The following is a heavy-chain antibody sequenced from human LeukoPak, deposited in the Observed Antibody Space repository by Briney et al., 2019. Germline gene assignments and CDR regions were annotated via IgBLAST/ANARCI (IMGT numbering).Heavy chain of an antibody. J-gene: IGHJ6*04. CDR1: GFTFSSYS. CDR3: ASEDAYSYGLALDYYDGMDV. D-gene: IGHD5-18*01. CDR2: ISSSSSYI. V-gene: IGHV3-21*01. Sequence: GGSLRLSCAASGFTFSSYSMNWVRQAPGKGLEWVSSISSSSSYIYYADSVKGRFTISRDNAKNSLYLQMNSLSAEDTAVSYCASEDAYSYGLALDYYDGMDVWGKATTVTVSS.